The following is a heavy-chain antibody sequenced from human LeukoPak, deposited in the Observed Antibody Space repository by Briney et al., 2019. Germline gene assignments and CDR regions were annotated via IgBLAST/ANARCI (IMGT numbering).Heavy chain of an antibody. D-gene: IGHD1-26*01. Sequence: GGSLRLSCAASGFTFSSYSMNWVRQAPGKGLEWVSSISSSSSYIYYADSVKGRFTISRDNAKNSLYLQMNSLRAEDTAVYYCARDKWELPRGFLDYWGQGTLVTVSS. V-gene: IGHV3-21*01. CDR2: ISSSSSYI. CDR3: ARDKWELPRGFLDY. J-gene: IGHJ4*02. CDR1: GFTFSSYS.